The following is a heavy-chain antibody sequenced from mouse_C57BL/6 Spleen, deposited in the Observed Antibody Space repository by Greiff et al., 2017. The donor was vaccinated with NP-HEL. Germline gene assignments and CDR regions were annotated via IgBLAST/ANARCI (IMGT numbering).Heavy chain of an antibody. CDR3: ARWDAQATMAY. D-gene: IGHD3-2*02. CDR1: GYTFTSYW. CDR2: IDPSDSYT. V-gene: IGHV1-59*01. Sequence: VQLQQPGAELVRPGTSVKLSCKASGYTFTSYWMHWVKQRPGQGLEWIGVIDPSDSYTNYIQKFKGKATLTVDTSSSTAYMQLSSLTSEDSAVYYCARWDAQATMAYWGQGTLVTVSA. J-gene: IGHJ3*01.